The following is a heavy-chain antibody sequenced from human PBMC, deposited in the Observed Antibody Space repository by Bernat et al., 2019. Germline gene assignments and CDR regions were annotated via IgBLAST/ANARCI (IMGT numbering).Heavy chain of an antibody. D-gene: IGHD3-22*01. CDR1: GFTFSSYA. CDR2: ISGSGGST. V-gene: IGHV3-23*01. J-gene: IGHJ3*02. CDR3: AKTKHDSRDAFDI. Sequence: EVQLLESGGGLVQPGGSLRLSCAASGFTFSSYAMSWVRQAPGKGLEWVSAISGSGGSTYYADSVKGRFTISRDNSKNTLYLQMNSLRVEDTAVYYCAKTKHDSRDAFDIWGQGTMVTVSS.